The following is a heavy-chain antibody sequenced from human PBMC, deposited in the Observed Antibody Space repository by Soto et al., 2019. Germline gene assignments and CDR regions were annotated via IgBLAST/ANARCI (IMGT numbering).Heavy chain of an antibody. CDR1: GFTFRSHG. J-gene: IGHJ5*02. V-gene: IGHV3-74*01. Sequence: QPGRNLKLSCVASGFTFRSHGMHWVRQSPGKGLVWVSQINSDGSSANYADAVKGRFTFSRDNAKKTLYLQMNSMRAEDTAAYYCESRARNGPSCYVCDPWGTGT. CDR3: ESRARNGPSCYVCDP. D-gene: IGHD3-22*01. CDR2: INSDGSSA.